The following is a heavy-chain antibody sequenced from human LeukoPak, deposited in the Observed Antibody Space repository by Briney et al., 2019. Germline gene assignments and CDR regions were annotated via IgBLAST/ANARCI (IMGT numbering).Heavy chain of an antibody. CDR2: IYDSGST. D-gene: IGHD3-10*01. Sequence: SETLSLTCTVSGGSISSYYWSWIRQPPGKGLEWIGYIYDSGSTNYTPSLKSRVTISVGTSKNQFSLKLSSVTAADTAVYYCARDRGYGSPYGMDVWGQGTTVTVSS. CDR3: ARDRGYGSPYGMDV. CDR1: GGSISSYY. V-gene: IGHV4-59*01. J-gene: IGHJ6*02.